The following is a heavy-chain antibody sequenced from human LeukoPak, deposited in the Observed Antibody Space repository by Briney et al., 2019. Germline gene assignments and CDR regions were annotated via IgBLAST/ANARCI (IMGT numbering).Heavy chain of an antibody. CDR3: AKGPTEFMATIGGGGFDY. D-gene: IGHD5-24*01. Sequence: GGSLRLSCATSGFTFTTFWMHWVRQAPGKGLVWVSRINHDGSSTNYADSVKGRFTISRDNAKNTVYLQMNSLRAEDTAVYYCAKGPTEFMATIGGGGFDYWGQGTLVTVSS. CDR2: INHDGSST. V-gene: IGHV3-74*01. J-gene: IGHJ4*02. CDR1: GFTFTTFW.